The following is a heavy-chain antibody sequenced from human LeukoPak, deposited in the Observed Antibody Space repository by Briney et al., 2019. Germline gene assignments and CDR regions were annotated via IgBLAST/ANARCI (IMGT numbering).Heavy chain of an antibody. D-gene: IGHD3-3*01. Sequence: PGGSLRLSCAASGFTFSSYWMHWVRQAPGKGLVWVSRINSDGSSTSYADSVKGRFTISRDNAKNTLYLQMNSLRAEDTAVYYCARSTGGVLRFFEWLLGDAFDIWGQGTMVTVSS. CDR1: GFTFSSYW. V-gene: IGHV3-74*01. CDR2: INSDGSST. CDR3: ARSTGGVLRFFEWLLGDAFDI. J-gene: IGHJ3*02.